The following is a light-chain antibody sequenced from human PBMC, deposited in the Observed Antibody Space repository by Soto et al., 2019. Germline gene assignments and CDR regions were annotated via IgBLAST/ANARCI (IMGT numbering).Light chain of an antibody. V-gene: IGKV2-28*01. Sequence: DIVMTQSPLSLPVTPGESASISCRSSQSLLHSNGYNYLDWYLLKPGQSPQLLIFLGSNRASGGPDRFSGGGSGTDFTLRINRMEAEDVGVYYCMQTLQTPRTFGQGTRLEIK. CDR3: MQTLQTPRT. J-gene: IGKJ5*01. CDR1: QSLLHSNGYNY. CDR2: LGS.